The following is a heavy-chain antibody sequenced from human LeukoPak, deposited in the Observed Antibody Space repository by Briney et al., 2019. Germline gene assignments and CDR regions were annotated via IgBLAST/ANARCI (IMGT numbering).Heavy chain of an antibody. J-gene: IGHJ4*02. CDR2: INSDGSST. CDR3: SRRVVTAKDDY. V-gene: IGHV3-74*01. CDR1: GFTFSSYW. D-gene: IGHD2-21*02. Sequence: PGGSLRLSCAASGFTFSSYWMHWVRQAPGKGLLWVSRINSDGSSTSYADSVKGRFTISRDNAKNTLYLQMNSLRAEDTAVYYCSRRVVTAKDDYWGQGALVTVSS.